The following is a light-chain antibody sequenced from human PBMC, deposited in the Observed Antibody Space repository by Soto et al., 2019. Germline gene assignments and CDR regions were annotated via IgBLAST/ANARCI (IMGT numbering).Light chain of an antibody. J-gene: IGLJ1*01. CDR2: DAT. CDR1: KIGSKI. Sequence: SYGLTQPPSGCVAPGQTAKITCGGDKIGSKIVHWYKQRPGQAPVAVVFDATDRPSGIPDRISASRSGDTATLTISSVDAGDEADSYSKVWASTAQFIVFGSGTKVTVL. V-gene: IGLV3-21*02. CDR3: KVWASTAQFIV.